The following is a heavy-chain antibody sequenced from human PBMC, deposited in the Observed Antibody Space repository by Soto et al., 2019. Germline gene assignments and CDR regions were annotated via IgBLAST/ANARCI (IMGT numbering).Heavy chain of an antibody. V-gene: IGHV4-31*03. CDR2: IYYSGGT. Sequence: QVQLQESGPGLVKPSQTLSLTCTVSGGSIGSGGYSWSWIRQHPGKGLEWIGYIYYSGGTYYNPSLKGRVTRSVDTSKNQFSLKLSSVTAADTAVYYCARGGPSGYYYYYGMDVWGQGTTVTVSS. J-gene: IGHJ6*02. CDR1: GGSIGSGGYS. CDR3: ARGGPSGYYYYYGMDV.